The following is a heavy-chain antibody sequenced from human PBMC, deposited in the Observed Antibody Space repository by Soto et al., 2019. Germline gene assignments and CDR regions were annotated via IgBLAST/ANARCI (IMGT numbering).Heavy chain of an antibody. D-gene: IGHD2-8*01. V-gene: IGHV3-23*05. CDR2: ILSDYNT. J-gene: IGHJ4*02. Sequence: EVQLLASGAGLVQPGGSLTLSCAASGFTFIDYTMSWVRQAPGKVLVCISGILSDYNTYYAGSVRGRFTISRDNSKNTLYLEMNSLRAEDTAVYYCARRTNGYFGYWGQGALVTFSS. CDR1: GFTFIDYT. CDR3: ARRTNGYFGY.